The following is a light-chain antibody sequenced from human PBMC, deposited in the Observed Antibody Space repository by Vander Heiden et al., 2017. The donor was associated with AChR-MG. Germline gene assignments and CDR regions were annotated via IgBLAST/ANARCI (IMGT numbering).Light chain of an antibody. CDR3: QQYYSTPWT. J-gene: IGKJ1*01. CDR1: QSVLYSSNNKNY. Sequence: DIVMTQSPDSLAVSLVERATINCKSSQSVLYSSNNKNYLAWYQQKPGQPPKLLIYWASTRESGVPDRFSGSGSGTDFTLAISSLQAEDVAVYYCQQYYSTPWTFGHGTKVEIK. CDR2: WAS. V-gene: IGKV4-1*01.